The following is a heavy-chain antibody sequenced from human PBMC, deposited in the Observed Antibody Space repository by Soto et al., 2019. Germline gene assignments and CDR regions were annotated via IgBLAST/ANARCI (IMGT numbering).Heavy chain of an antibody. J-gene: IGHJ4*02. Sequence: EVQLVESGGGLVKPGGSLRLSCAAPGFTFSSYSMNWVRQAPGKGLEWVSSISSSSSYIYYADSVKGRFTISRDNAKNSLYLQMNSLRAEDTAVYYCARAYSSGWSTDYYFDYWGQGTLVTVSS. CDR3: ARAYSSGWSTDYYFDY. V-gene: IGHV3-21*01. CDR1: GFTFSSYS. D-gene: IGHD6-19*01. CDR2: ISSSSSYI.